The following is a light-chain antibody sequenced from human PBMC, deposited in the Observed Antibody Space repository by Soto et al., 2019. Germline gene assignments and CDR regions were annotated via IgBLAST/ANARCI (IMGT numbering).Light chain of an antibody. V-gene: IGKV1-17*01. J-gene: IGKJ1*01. CDR3: LQYCVYSWT. Sequence: DIQMTQSPSSLSASVGDRVTVTCRASQVIGNPYIGWYQQKVGRPPKRLIYSTSTLQSGVPSRFSGSGSGTEFRLTISSLQPEDSATYYRLQYCVYSWTVAQGTKVDSK. CDR1: QVIGNP. CDR2: STS.